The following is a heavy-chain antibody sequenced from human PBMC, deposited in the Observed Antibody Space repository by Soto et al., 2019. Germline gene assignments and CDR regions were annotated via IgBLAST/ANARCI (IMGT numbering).Heavy chain of an antibody. CDR3: ARLRRYCSGGSCPRFDY. V-gene: IGHV1-8*01. CDR2: MNPNSGNT. Sequence: ASVKVSCKASGYTFTSYDINWVRQATGQGLEWMGWMNPNSGNTGYAQKFQGRVTMTRNTSISTAYMELSSLRSEDTAVYYCARLRRYCSGGSCPRFDYWGQGTLVTVSS. J-gene: IGHJ4*02. D-gene: IGHD2-15*01. CDR1: GYTFTSYD.